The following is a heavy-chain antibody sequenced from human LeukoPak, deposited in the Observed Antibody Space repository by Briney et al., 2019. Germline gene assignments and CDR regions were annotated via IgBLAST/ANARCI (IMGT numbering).Heavy chain of an antibody. CDR1: GFIFSSYW. CDR3: ARDPSSWNGYFDS. CDR2: IEGDGIST. J-gene: IGHJ4*02. V-gene: IGHV3-74*01. Sequence: GSPRLSCEASGFIFSSYWMHWVRQAPGKGLVWVSRIEGDGISTSYADSVRGRFTISRDNARNTMYLQMNSLRADDTAVYYCARDPSSWNGYFDSWGQGTLVTVSS. D-gene: IGHD6-13*01.